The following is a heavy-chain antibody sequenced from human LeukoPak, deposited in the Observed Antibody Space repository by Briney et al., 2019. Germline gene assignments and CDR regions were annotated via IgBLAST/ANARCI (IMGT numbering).Heavy chain of an antibody. Sequence: SETLSLTCAVYGGSFSGYYWSWIRQPPGKGLEWIGEINHSGSTNYNPSLKSRVTISVDTSKNQLSLKLSSVTAADTAVYYCARGQKYSSSSLCWFDPWGQGTLVTVSS. J-gene: IGHJ5*02. D-gene: IGHD6-6*01. CDR1: GGSFSGYY. V-gene: IGHV4-34*01. CDR3: ARGQKYSSSSLCWFDP. CDR2: INHSGST.